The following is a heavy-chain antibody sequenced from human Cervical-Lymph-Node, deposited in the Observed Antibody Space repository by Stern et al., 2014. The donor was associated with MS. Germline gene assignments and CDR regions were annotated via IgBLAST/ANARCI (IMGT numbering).Heavy chain of an antibody. CDR1: VGSISSGGYY. D-gene: IGHD2-15*01. J-gene: IGHJ5*02. CDR2: IYYSGST. CDR3: ARVSLSRYCSAGSCSAPWFDP. Sequence: QLQLQESGPGLVKPSQTLSLTCTVSVGSISSGGYYWSWIRQHPGKGLEWIGYIYYSGSTYYNPSLKSRVTISVDTSKNQFSLKLSSVTAADTAVYYCARVSLSRYCSAGSCSAPWFDPWGQGTLVTVSS. V-gene: IGHV4-31*03.